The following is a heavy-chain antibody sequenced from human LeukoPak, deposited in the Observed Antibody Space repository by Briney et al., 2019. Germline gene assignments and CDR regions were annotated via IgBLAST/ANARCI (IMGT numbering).Heavy chain of an antibody. CDR3: ASSISVTAISYYYMDV. V-gene: IGHV4-4*07. J-gene: IGHJ6*03. CDR2: IYTSGGT. Sequence: SETLSLTCTVSGGSISSYYWSWIRQPAGKGLEWIGRIYTSGGTNYNPSLKSRVTMSVDTSKNQFSLKLSSVTAADTAVYYCASSISVTAISYYYMDVWGKGTTVTVSS. D-gene: IGHD2-21*02. CDR1: GGSISSYY.